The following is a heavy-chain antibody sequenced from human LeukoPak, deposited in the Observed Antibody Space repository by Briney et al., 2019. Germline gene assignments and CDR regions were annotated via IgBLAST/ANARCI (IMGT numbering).Heavy chain of an antibody. CDR3: ARGQVGQLVESLEP. Sequence: PSETLSLTCTVSGGSISSSSYYWGWIRQPPGKGLEWIGEINHSGSTNYNPSLKSRVTISVDTSKNQFSLKLSSVTAADTAVYYCARGQVGQLVESLEPWGQGTLVTVSS. J-gene: IGHJ5*02. D-gene: IGHD6-6*01. CDR2: INHSGST. CDR1: GGSISSSSYY. V-gene: IGHV4-39*07.